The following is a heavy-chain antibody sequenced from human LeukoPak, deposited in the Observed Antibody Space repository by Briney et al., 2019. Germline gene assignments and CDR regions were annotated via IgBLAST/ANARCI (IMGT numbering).Heavy chain of an antibody. V-gene: IGHV3-48*01. D-gene: IGHD2-21*02. CDR1: GFTFSNHN. Sequence: GGSLRLSCAASGFTFSNHNMDWVRQAPGKGLEWISYISGRGEAIFYADSVQGRFTISRDNAKNSIYLQMNGLTAEDTAVYYCAREQINCHGDCNDYWGQGTLVTVSS. J-gene: IGHJ4*02. CDR3: AREQINCHGDCNDY. CDR2: ISGRGEAI.